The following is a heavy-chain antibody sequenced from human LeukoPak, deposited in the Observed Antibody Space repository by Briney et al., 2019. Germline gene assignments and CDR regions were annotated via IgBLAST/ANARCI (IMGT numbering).Heavy chain of an antibody. CDR2: IYYGGST. J-gene: IGHJ4*02. Sequence: SETLSLTCTVSGGSISSYFWSWIRQPAGKGLEWIGYIYYGGSTNYNPSLKSRVTISVDTSKNQFSLKLSSVTAADTAVYYCARFTVTTVYWGQGTLVTVSS. D-gene: IGHD4-17*01. V-gene: IGHV4-59*08. CDR3: ARFTVTTVY. CDR1: GGSISSYF.